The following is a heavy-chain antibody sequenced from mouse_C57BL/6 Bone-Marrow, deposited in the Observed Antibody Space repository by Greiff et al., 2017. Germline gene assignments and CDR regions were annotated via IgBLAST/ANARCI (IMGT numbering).Heavy chain of an antibody. J-gene: IGHJ2*01. CDR2: IDPEDGET. Sequence: EVQRVESGAELVKPGASVKLSCTASGFNIKDYYMHWVKQRTEQGLEWIGRIDPEDGETKYAPKFQGKATITADTSSNTAYLQLSSLTSEDTAVYYCASPKRQYYFDYWGQGTTLTVSS. V-gene: IGHV14-2*01. CDR3: ASPKRQYYFDY. D-gene: IGHD6-1*01. CDR1: GFNIKDYY.